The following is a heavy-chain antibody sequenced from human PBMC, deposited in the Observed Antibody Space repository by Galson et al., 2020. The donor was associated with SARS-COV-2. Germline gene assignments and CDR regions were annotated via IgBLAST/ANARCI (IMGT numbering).Heavy chain of an antibody. CDR3: ARAQLRTIFGLVTEALDAFDL. CDR2: ISSSSSYI. V-gene: IGHV3-21*01. D-gene: IGHD3-3*01. J-gene: IGHJ3*01. CDR1: GFTFSNYR. Sequence: GGSLRLSCAASGFTFSNYRMHWVRQAPGKGLEWVSFISSSSSYITYADSVKGRFTISRDNAKNSLYLQMNSLRAEDTAGYYCARAQLRTIFGLVTEALDAFDLWGQGTMVTVSS.